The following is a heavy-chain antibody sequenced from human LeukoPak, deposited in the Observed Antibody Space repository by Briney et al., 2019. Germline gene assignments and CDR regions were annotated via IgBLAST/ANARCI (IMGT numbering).Heavy chain of an antibody. CDR3: AHYYYDSGGYSLDY. V-gene: IGHV2-5*01. CDR2: NYWNDDK. D-gene: IGHD3-22*01. Sequence: SGATLVKPTQTLTLTCTFSGFSLTTSGVGVGWIRQPPGKALERLSPNYWNDDKRYSPSLKSRLTITKDTSKNQVVLTMTNMDPVDTATYYCAHYYYDSGGYSLDYWGQGTLVTVSS. CDR1: GFSLTTSGVG. J-gene: IGHJ4*02.